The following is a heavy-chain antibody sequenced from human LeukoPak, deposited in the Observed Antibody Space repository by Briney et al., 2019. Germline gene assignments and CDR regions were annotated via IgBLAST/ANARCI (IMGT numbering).Heavy chain of an antibody. V-gene: IGHV1-46*01. CDR1: GYTFTSYY. D-gene: IGHD5-24*01. Sequence: ASVKVSCKASGYTFTSYYMHWVRQAPGQGLEWMGIINPSGGSTSYAQKFQGRVTMTRDTSTSTVYMELSSLRSEDTAVYHCARVGESGDGYNSFDYWGQGTLVTVSS. CDR2: INPSGGST. CDR3: ARVGESGDGYNSFDY. J-gene: IGHJ4*02.